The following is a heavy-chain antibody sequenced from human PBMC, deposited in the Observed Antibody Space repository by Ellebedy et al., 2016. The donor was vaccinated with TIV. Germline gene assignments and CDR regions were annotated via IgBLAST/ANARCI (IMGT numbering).Heavy chain of an antibody. CDR3: ARADRRGYVGSYFDS. CDR2: ISSSGTNR. J-gene: IGHJ4*02. CDR1: GFTFSSYQ. D-gene: IGHD5-12*01. V-gene: IGHV3-48*03. Sequence: GGSLRLSCAASGFTFSSYQMNWVRQSPGKGLEWISYISSSGTNRKFADSVKGRFTISRDNAKNSLYMQMNSLTAEDTGIYYCARADRRGYVGSYFDSWGQGTLLTVSS.